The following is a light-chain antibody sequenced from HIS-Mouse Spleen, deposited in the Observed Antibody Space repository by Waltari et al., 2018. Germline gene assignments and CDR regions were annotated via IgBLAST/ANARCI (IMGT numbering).Light chain of an antibody. CDR1: KMGEKY. CDR2: QDS. V-gene: IGLV3-1*01. CDR3: QAWDSSYSV. Sequence: SYELTQPPTVSVYAEQTASSTCSGNKMGEKYACWYQQKPGQSPVLVIYQDSKRPSGIPERFSGSNSGNTATLTVCGTQAMDEADYYCQAWDSSYSVFGGGTKLTVL. J-gene: IGLJ2*01.